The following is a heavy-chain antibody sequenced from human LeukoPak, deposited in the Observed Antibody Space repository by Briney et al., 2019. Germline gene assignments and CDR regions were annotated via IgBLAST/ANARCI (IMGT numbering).Heavy chain of an antibody. CDR2: IIPIFGTA. CDR3: ARGLYYYGSGSYYYYYGRDV. Sequence: SVKVSCKASGGTFSIYAISWVRQAPGQGLERMGGIIPIFGTANYAQKFQGRVTITADESTSTPYMELSSLRSEDTAVYYCARGLYYYGSGSYYYYYGRDVWGKGTTVTVSS. V-gene: IGHV1-69*01. J-gene: IGHJ6*04. CDR1: GGTFSIYA. D-gene: IGHD3-10*01.